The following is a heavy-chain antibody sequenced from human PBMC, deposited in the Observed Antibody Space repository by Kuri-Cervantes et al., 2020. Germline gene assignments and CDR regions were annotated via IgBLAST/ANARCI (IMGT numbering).Heavy chain of an antibody. CDR2: ISGSGGST. J-gene: IGHJ4*02. Sequence: GESLKISCAASGFTFSSYAMSWVRQAPGKGLEWVSAISGSGGSTYCADSVKGRFTISRDNSKNTLYLQMNSLRAEDTAVYYCAKEVATVFGSFDYWGQGTLVTVSS. D-gene: IGHD5-12*01. CDR3: AKEVATVFGSFDY. CDR1: GFTFSSYA. V-gene: IGHV3-23*01.